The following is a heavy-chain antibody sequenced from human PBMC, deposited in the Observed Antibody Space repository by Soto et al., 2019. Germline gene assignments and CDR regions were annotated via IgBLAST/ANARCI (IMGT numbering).Heavy chain of an antibody. CDR2: INYSGVT. Sequence: SETLSLTCSVSGGSVSSGYYSWNWIRQPPGKGLEWIGFINYSGVTHYNPSLKSRVTISVDTSKNQFSLKVNSVTAADTALYYCARGRPEGRITQSEYWGQGPLVTVSS. V-gene: IGHV4-61*01. J-gene: IGHJ4*02. D-gene: IGHD1-20*01. CDR3: ARGRPEGRITQSEY. CDR1: GGSVSSGYYS.